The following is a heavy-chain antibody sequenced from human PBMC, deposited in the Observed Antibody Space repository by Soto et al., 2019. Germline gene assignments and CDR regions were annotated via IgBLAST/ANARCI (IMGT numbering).Heavy chain of an antibody. CDR1: GFTFTLFY. CDR2: INPSGGST. J-gene: IGHJ3*02. V-gene: IGHV1-46*01. CDR3: ARGPRRLDDAFDI. Sequence: GASVKVSCKASGFTFTLFYMNWVRQAPGQGLEWMGIINPSGGSTSYAQKFQGRVTMTRDTSTSTVYMELSSLRSEDTAVYYCARGPRRLDDAFDIWGQGTMVTVSS. D-gene: IGHD6-25*01.